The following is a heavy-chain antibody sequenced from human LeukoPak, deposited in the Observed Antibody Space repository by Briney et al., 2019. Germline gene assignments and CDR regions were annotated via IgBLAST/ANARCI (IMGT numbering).Heavy chain of an antibody. CDR1: GFTFSSYG. CDR3: AKAPYEDLEPYYYYMDV. Sequence: GGSLRLSCAASGFTFSSYGMHWVRQAPGKGLEWVAIIWYDGSNKYYADSVKGRFTISRDNSKNTLYLQMNSLRAEDTAVYYCAKAPYEDLEPYYYYMDVWGKGTTVTVSS. V-gene: IGHV3-33*06. CDR2: IWYDGSNK. J-gene: IGHJ6*03. D-gene: IGHD1-1*01.